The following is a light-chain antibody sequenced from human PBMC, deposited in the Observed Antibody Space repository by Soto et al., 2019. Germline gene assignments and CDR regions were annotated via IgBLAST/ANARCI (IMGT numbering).Light chain of an antibody. CDR3: QQRSNWPPWT. CDR2: DAS. CDR1: QSVSSY. Sequence: EIVLTQSPATLSLSPGERATLSCRASQSVSSYLAWYQQKPGQAPRLLIYDASNRVTGIPARFSGSGSGTDFTLTISSLEPEDFAVYYCQQRSNWPPWTFGQGT. V-gene: IGKV3-11*01. J-gene: IGKJ1*01.